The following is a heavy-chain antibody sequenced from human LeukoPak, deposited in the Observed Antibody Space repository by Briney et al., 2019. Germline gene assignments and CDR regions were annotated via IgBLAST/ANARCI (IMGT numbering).Heavy chain of an antibody. Sequence: GGSLRLSCAASGFTFSSYAMHWVRQAPGKGLEWVAVISYDGSNKYYADSVKGRFTISRDNSKNTLYLQMNSLRAEDTAVYYCARDFAGKPDYWGQGTLVTVSS. D-gene: IGHD3-3*01. V-gene: IGHV3-30*04. CDR3: ARDFAGKPDY. CDR1: GFTFSSYA. CDR2: ISYDGSNK. J-gene: IGHJ4*02.